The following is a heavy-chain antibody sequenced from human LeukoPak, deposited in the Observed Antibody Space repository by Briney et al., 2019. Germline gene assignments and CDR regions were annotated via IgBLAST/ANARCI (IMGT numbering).Heavy chain of an antibody. CDR3: ARAPTRNWFDP. CDR2: IYYSGST. Sequence: PSETLSFTCTVSGGSISSGDYYWSWIRQPPGKGLEWIGYIYYSGSTYYNPSLKSRVTISVDTSKNQFSLKLSSVTAADTAVYYCARAPTRNWFDPWGQGTLVTVSS. J-gene: IGHJ5*02. CDR1: GGSISSGDYY. V-gene: IGHV4-30-4*08.